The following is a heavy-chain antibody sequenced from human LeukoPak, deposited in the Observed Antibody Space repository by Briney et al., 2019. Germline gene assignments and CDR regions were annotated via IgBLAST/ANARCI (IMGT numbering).Heavy chain of an antibody. V-gene: IGHV3-30*18. Sequence: GGSLRLSCAASGSTFSSYGIHWVRKAPGKGLEWVAVISYDDSKKYYSDSVKGRFTISRDNSKNTLYLQMNSTSAEATAVYYCANEYGAGFDYWGQGTLVTVSS. CDR2: ISYDDSKK. CDR1: GSTFSSYG. J-gene: IGHJ4*02. D-gene: IGHD4-17*01. CDR3: ANEYGAGFDY.